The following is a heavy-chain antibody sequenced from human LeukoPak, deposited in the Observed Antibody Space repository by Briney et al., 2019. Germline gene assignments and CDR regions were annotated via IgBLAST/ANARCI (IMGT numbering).Heavy chain of an antibody. D-gene: IGHD5-12*01. CDR3: ARHIVATITFFQAYFDY. Sequence: GGSLRLSCAASGFTFSDYAMSWVRQAPGQGLEWVSTISDDGSGTYYADSVKGRFTISRDNSKNTLFLQINSLRAEDTAVYYCARHIVATITFFQAYFDYWGQGTLVTVSS. V-gene: IGHV3-23*01. CDR1: GFTFSDYA. J-gene: IGHJ4*02. CDR2: ISDDGSGT.